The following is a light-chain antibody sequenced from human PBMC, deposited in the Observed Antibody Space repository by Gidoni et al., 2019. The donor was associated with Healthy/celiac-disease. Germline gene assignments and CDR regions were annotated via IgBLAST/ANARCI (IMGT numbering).Light chain of an antibody. V-gene: IGKV3-20*01. CDR2: GAS. Sequence: EIVLTQSPGTLSFSPGERATLSCRASQSVSSSYSAWYQQKPGQAPRLLIYGASSRATGIPDRFSGSGSGTDFTLTISRLEPEDFAVYYCQQYGSSRYTFXQXTKLEIK. J-gene: IGKJ2*01. CDR1: QSVSSSY. CDR3: QQYGSSRYT.